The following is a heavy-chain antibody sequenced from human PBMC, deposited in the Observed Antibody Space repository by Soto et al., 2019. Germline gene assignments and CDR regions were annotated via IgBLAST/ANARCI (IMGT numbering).Heavy chain of an antibody. D-gene: IGHD2-2*01. CDR3: TSPRLYCSSTSCYGDDYYYGMDV. J-gene: IGHJ6*02. V-gene: IGHV3-73*01. CDR2: IRSKANSYAT. CDR1: GFTFSGPA. Sequence: GGSLRLSCAASGFTFSGPAMHWVRQASGKGLEWVGRIRSKANSYATAYAASVKGRFTISRDDSKNTAYLQMNSLKTEDTAVYYCTSPRLYCSSTSCYGDDYYYGMDVWGQGTTVTVS.